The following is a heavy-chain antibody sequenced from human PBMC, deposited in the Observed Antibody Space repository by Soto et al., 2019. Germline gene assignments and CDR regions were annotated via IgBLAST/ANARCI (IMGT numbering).Heavy chain of an antibody. J-gene: IGHJ4*02. CDR1: GGSISSSSYY. Sequence: SETLSLTCTVSGGSISSSSYYWGWIRQPPGKGLEWIGSIYYSGSTYYNPSLKSRVTISVDTSKNQFSLKLSSVTAADTAVYYCARHARGVTTLVAYYFDYWGQGTLVTVSS. CDR3: ARHARGVTTLVAYYFDY. D-gene: IGHD4-17*01. V-gene: IGHV4-39*01. CDR2: IYYSGST.